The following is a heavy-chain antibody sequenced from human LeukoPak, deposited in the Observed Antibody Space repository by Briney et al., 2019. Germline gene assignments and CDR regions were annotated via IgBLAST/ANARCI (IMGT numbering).Heavy chain of an antibody. V-gene: IGHV1-24*01. Sequence: ASVKVSCKVSGYTLTELSMHWVRQAPGKGPEWMGGFDPEDGETIYAQKFQGRVTMTEDTSTDTAYMELSSLRSEDTAVYYCARGRDYYDSSGYPAPTLAPPTYWGQGTLVTVSS. J-gene: IGHJ4*02. CDR3: ARGRDYYDSSGYPAPTLAPPTY. CDR2: FDPEDGET. CDR1: GYTLTELS. D-gene: IGHD3-22*01.